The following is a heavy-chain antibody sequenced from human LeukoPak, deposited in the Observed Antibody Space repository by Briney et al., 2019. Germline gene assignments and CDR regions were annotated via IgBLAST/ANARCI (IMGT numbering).Heavy chain of an antibody. Sequence: PSETLSLTCAVYGGSFSGYYWSWIRQPPGKGLEWIGEINHSGSTNYNPSLKSRVTISVDTSKNQFSLKLGSVTAADTAVYYCARGPATYYDILTGYPALDYWGQGTLVTVSS. CDR3: ARGPATYYDILTGYPALDY. V-gene: IGHV4-34*01. CDR2: INHSGST. J-gene: IGHJ4*02. CDR1: GGSFSGYY. D-gene: IGHD3-9*01.